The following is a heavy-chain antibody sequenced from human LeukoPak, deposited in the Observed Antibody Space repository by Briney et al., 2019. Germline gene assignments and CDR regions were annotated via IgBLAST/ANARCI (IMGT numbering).Heavy chain of an antibody. D-gene: IGHD3-10*01. J-gene: IGHJ4*02. CDR1: GFNFISYS. CDR2: ISSSSVYI. V-gene: IGHV3-21*01. CDR3: ARAMVRGVNDY. Sequence: GGSLRLSCAASGFNFISYSINWVRQAPGKGLEWVSSISSSSVYIYYADSVKGRFTISRDNAKSSLYLKMSSLRAEDTAVYYCARAMVRGVNDYWGQGTLVTVSS.